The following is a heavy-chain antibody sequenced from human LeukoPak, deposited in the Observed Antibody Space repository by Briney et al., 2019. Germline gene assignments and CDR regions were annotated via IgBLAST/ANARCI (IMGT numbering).Heavy chain of an antibody. CDR2: LNPNSGDT. CDR3: ARVRNIEMTTMSGGSDY. V-gene: IGHV1-2*02. CDR1: GYTFTDCY. J-gene: IGHJ4*02. D-gene: IGHD5-24*01. Sequence: ASVKVSCNASGYTFTDCYMHWVRQAPGQGLEWMGWLNPNSGDTNYAQKFQGRVSMTRDTSISTAYMDLSDLRSDDTAVHYCARVRNIEMTTMSGGSDYWSQGTLVTVSS.